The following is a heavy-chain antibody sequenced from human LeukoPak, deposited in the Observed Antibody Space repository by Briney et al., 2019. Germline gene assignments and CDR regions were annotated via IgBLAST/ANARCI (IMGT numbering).Heavy chain of an antibody. CDR1: GYTFTGYG. D-gene: IGHD3-16*01. CDR3: ARGGSRTYYDYIWGSSGAHDI. Sequence: ASVKVSCKASGYTFTGYGISWVRQAPGQGLEWMGWISAYNGNTNYAQKLQGRVTMTTDTSTSTAYMELTSLRSDDTAVYYCARGGSRTYYDYIWGSSGAHDIWGQGTMVTVSS. CDR2: ISAYNGNT. J-gene: IGHJ3*02. V-gene: IGHV1-18*01.